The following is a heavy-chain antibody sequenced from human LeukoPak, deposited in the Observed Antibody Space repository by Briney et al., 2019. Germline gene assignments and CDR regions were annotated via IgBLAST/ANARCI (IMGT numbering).Heavy chain of an antibody. CDR1: GDSVSSNSAA. Sequence: SQTLSLTCAISGDSVSSNSAAWNWLRQSPSRGLEWLGSTYYRSKSYNDYAVSVKSRITINPDTSKNQFSLQLNSVTPEDTAVYYCAREDIVVVPAAIGGYYYYYGMDVWGQGTTVTVSS. D-gene: IGHD2-2*02. CDR2: TYYRSKSYN. CDR3: AREDIVVVPAAIGGYYYYYGMDV. V-gene: IGHV6-1*01. J-gene: IGHJ6*02.